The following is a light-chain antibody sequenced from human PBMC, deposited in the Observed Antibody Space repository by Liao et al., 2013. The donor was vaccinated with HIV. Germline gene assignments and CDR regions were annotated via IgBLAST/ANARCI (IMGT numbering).Light chain of an antibody. Sequence: SYELTQPSSVSVSPGQTARITCFGAALPKQFAHWYQQKPGQAPVVVMYYDDDRPSGIPERFSGSNSGNTATLTISGVEGGDEADYYCQVWDSGGDPVVFGGGTRLTVL. J-gene: IGLJ2*01. CDR2: YDD. CDR1: ALPKQF. V-gene: IGLV3-21*02. CDR3: QVWDSGGDPVV.